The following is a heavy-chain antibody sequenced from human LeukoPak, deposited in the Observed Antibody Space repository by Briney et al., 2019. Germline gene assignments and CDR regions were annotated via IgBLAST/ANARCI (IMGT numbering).Heavy chain of an antibody. CDR3: ASNSEKYYYYGMDV. Sequence: SHTLSLTCTVSGGSISSGSYYWSWIWQPAGKGLEWIGRIYTSGSTNYNPSLKSRVTISVDTSKNQFSLKLSSVTAADTAVYYCASNSEKYYYYGMDVWGQGTTVTVSS. V-gene: IGHV4-61*02. CDR2: IYTSGST. CDR1: GGSISSGSYY. D-gene: IGHD1-1*01. J-gene: IGHJ6*02.